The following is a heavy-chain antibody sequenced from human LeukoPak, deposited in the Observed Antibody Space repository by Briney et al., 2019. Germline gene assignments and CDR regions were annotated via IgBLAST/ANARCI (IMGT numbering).Heavy chain of an antibody. V-gene: IGHV1-18*01. CDR2: ISAYNGNT. CDR3: ARVKTYYFDSRGWNDAFGI. D-gene: IGHD3-22*01. Sequence: ASVKVSCKASGYTSTSYGISWVRQAPGQGLEWMGWISAYNGNTNYAQKFQGRVSMTRNTSISTAYMELSSLRSEDTAVYYCARVKTYYFDSRGWNDAFGIWGQGTMVTVSS. CDR1: GYTSTSYG. J-gene: IGHJ3*02.